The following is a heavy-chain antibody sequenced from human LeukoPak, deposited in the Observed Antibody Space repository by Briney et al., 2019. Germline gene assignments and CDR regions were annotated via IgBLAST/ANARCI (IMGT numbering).Heavy chain of an antibody. Sequence: GASVKVSCKASGGTFSSYVISWVRQAPGRGLEWMGRSIPILNLANYAQKFQGRVTITADISTSTAYMELSSLKSEDTAVYYCSRNWDDTAMTYWGQGTLVTVSP. J-gene: IGHJ4*02. CDR2: SIPILNLA. CDR1: GGTFSSYV. CDR3: SRNWDDTAMTY. V-gene: IGHV1-69*04. D-gene: IGHD5-18*01.